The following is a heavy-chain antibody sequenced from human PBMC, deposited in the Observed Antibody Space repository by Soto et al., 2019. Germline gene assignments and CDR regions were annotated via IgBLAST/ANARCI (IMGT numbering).Heavy chain of an antibody. Sequence: SETLSLTCAVSGGSISSSNWWRWVRQPPGKGLEWIGEIYNSGSTNYNPSLKSRVTISVDKSKNQLSLKLSSVTAADTAVYYCAKGLLLVDIVVVPAALYYYYYGMDVWGQGTTVTVSS. CDR2: IYNSGST. CDR3: AKGLLLVDIVVVPAALYYYYYGMDV. J-gene: IGHJ6*02. D-gene: IGHD2-2*03. V-gene: IGHV4-4*02. CDR1: GGSISSSNW.